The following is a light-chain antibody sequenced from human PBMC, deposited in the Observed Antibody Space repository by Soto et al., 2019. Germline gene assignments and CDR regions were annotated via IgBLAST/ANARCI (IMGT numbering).Light chain of an antibody. CDR1: QSVRSNF. V-gene: IGKV3-20*01. J-gene: IGKJ1*01. Sequence: EIALTQSPGTLSSSPGEIATLSCRASQSVRSNFLAWYQQKPGQAPRLLIYGASNRATGIPDRFSGSGSGTDFTLTTIRLEPEDFSMYYCERYDSLRTFGQGTKVEF. CDR3: ERYDSLRT. CDR2: GAS.